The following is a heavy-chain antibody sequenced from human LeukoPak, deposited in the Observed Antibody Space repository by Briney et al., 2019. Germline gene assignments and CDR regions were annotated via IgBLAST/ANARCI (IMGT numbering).Heavy chain of an antibody. CDR2: IYTSGST. J-gene: IGHJ6*04. CDR1: GGSISSGSYY. CDR3: ARINYDFWSGYSPHPIGGRGMDV. Sequence: SQTLSLTCTVSGGSISSGSYYWSWIRQPAGKGLEWIGRIYTSGSTNYNPSLKSRVTISVDTSKNQFSLKLSSVTAADTAVYYCARINYDFWSGYSPHPIGGRGMDVWGKGTTVTVSS. V-gene: IGHV4-61*02. D-gene: IGHD3-3*01.